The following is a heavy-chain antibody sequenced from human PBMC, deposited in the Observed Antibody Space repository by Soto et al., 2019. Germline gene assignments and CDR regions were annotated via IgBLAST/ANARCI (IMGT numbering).Heavy chain of an antibody. V-gene: IGHV3-23*01. D-gene: IGHD3-10*01. CDR2: ISGSGGST. J-gene: IGHJ6*02. Sequence: PGGSLRLSCAASGFALSSNGMTWVRQAPGRGLEWVSTISGSGGSTYYADSVKGRFTISRDNSKNTLYLQMNSLRAEDTAVYYCAKPPLWFGELRYYYGMDVWGQGTTVTVSS. CDR3: AKPPLWFGELRYYYGMDV. CDR1: GFALSSNG.